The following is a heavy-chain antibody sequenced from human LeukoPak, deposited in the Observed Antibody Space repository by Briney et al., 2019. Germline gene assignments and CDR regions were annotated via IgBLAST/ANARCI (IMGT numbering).Heavy chain of an antibody. V-gene: IGHV3-23*01. CDR1: GFTFSNYA. D-gene: IGHD6-13*01. CDR2: LSRTGDTT. J-gene: IGHJ4*02. Sequence: PGGSLRLSCAASGFTFSNYAMSWVRQAPGKGLEWVSALSRTGDTTYYADSVKGRFTVSRDNSKNTLYLQMNSLRAEDTAVYYCARDSEGVAAPDYWGQGTLVTVSS. CDR3: ARDSEGVAAPDY.